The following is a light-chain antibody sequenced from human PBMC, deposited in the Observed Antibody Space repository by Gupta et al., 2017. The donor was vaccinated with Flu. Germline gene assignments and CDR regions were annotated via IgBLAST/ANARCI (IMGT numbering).Light chain of an antibody. CDR3: VLYMSSGILV. V-gene: IGLV8-61*01. CDR1: GSVPIQNV. J-gene: IGLJ3*02. CDR2: STY. Sequence: GSVPIQNVACCHQQTPGQPPRTLLYSTYTRSSVVPDRFSGSILGNKSALTITGAHADDESYYYCVLYMSSGILVFGGGTKLTVL.